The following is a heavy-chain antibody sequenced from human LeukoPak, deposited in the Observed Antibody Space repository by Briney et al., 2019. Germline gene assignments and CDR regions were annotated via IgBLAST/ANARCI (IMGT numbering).Heavy chain of an antibody. Sequence: ASVKVFCKASGYTFIDYYMHWVRQAPGQGLEWMGWIDPNSGGTKYAQKFQGRVTMTRDTSISTAYMELSRLKSDDTAVYYCARDRNIVGRLGAFDIWGQGTMVTVSS. D-gene: IGHD1-26*01. J-gene: IGHJ3*02. CDR2: IDPNSGGT. CDR1: GYTFIDYY. V-gene: IGHV1-2*02. CDR3: ARDRNIVGRLGAFDI.